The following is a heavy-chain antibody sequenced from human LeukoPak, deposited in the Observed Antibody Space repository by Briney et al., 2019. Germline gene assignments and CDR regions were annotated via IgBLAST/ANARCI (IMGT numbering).Heavy chain of an antibody. CDR1: GFTFNIHA. J-gene: IGHJ5*02. V-gene: IGHV3-33*08. CDR2: IWYDGSNK. CDR3: ARGTSRDGYVNWFDP. D-gene: IGHD5-24*01. Sequence: TGGSLRLSCAASGFTFNIHAMTWARQAPGKGLEWVAVIWYDGSNKYYADSVKGRFTISRDNSKNTLYLQMNSLRAEDTAVYYCARGTSRDGYVNWFDPWGRGTVDSVSS.